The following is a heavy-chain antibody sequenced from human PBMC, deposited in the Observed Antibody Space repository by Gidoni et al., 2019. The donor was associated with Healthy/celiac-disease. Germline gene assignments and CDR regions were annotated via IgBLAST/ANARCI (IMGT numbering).Heavy chain of an antibody. CDR3: AKGSGSYLTGGAFDI. V-gene: IGHV3-9*01. D-gene: IGHD1-26*01. Sequence: EVQLVESGGGLVQPGRSLRLSCAASGFTFDDYAMHWVRQAPGKGLEWVSGISWNSGSIGYADSVKGRFTISRDNAKNSLYLQMNSLRAEDTALYYCAKGSGSYLTGGAFDIWGQGTMVTVSS. CDR1: GFTFDDYA. J-gene: IGHJ3*02. CDR2: ISWNSGSI.